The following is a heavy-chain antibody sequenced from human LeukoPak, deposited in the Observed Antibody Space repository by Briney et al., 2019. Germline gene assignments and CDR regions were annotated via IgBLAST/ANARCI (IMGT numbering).Heavy chain of an antibody. CDR1: GGSISRSNW. V-gene: IGHV4-4*02. J-gene: IGHJ6*03. Sequence: PSETLSLTCAVSGGSISRSNWWSWVRQSPGKGLAWIGEIYDNGSTNYNPSLKSRVTISVDTSKNQFSLKLSSVTAADTAVYYCARGRIYSRWSYYHYMDVWGKGTTVTVSS. CDR3: ARGRIYSRWSYYHYMDV. D-gene: IGHD3-22*01. CDR2: IYDNGST.